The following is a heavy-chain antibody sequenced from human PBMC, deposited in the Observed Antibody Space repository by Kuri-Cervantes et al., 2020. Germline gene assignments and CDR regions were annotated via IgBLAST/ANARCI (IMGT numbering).Heavy chain of an antibody. V-gene: IGHV1-18*01. D-gene: IGHD3-3*01. CDR3: ARDRGFGDENDY. CDR1: GYTFTSYG. J-gene: IGHJ4*02. Sequence: VSVKVSCKASGYTFTSYGISWVRQAPGQGLEWMRWISAYNGDTNYAQKLQGRVTMTTDTSTSAAYMELRSLRSDDTAVYYCARDRGFGDENDYWGQGTLVTVSS. CDR2: ISAYNGDT.